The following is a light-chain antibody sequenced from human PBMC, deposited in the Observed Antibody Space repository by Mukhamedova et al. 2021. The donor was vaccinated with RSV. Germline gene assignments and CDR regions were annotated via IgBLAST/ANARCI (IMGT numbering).Light chain of an antibody. CDR1: QSVSSSY. J-gene: IGKJ1*01. V-gene: IGKV3-20*01. CDR2: GAS. CDR3: QQYGSSPMT. Sequence: ATLSCRASQSVSSSYLAWYQQKPGQAPRLLIYGASSRATGIPDRFSGSGSGTDFTLTISRLEPEDFAVYYCQQYGSSPMTFGQG.